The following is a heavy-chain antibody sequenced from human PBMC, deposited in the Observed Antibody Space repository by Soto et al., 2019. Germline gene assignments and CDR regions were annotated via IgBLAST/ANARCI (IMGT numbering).Heavy chain of an antibody. V-gene: IGHV1-18*01. J-gene: IGHJ4*02. CDR3: ARGLGIRQWLRTHPPGDFDY. CDR1: GYTFTSYG. CDR2: ISAYNGNT. D-gene: IGHD5-12*01. Sequence: QVQLVQSGAEVKKPGASVKVSCKASGYTFTSYGISWVRQAPGQGREWMGWISAYNGNTNYAQKLQGRVTMTTDTSTSTAYMELRSLRSDDTAVYYCARGLGIRQWLRTHPPGDFDYWGQGTLVTVSS.